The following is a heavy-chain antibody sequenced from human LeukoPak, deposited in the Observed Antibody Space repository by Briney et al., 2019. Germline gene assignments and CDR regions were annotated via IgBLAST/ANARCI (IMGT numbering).Heavy chain of an antibody. CDR3: AKDTYGRYYYYYGMDV. CDR2: ISARGGST. CDR1: GFTLSSYA. D-gene: IGHD2/OR15-2a*01. V-gene: IGHV3-23*01. J-gene: IGHJ6*02. Sequence: AGGSLRLSCAASGFTLSSYAMSWVRQAPGKGLDWVSSISARGGSTYYADSVKGRFTFSRDNSKNTLYLQMNSLRAEDTAVYYCAKDTYGRYYYYYGMDVWGQGTTVTVSS.